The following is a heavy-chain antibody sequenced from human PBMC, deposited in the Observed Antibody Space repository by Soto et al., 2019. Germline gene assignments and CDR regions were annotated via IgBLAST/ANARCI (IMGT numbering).Heavy chain of an antibody. Sequence: ASVKVSCKASGYTFTGCYMHWVRQAPGQGLEWMGWINPNSGGTNYAQKFQGRVTMTRDTSISTAYMELSRLRSDDTAVYYCARDWLVVVAATPQGAYGMDVWGQGTTVTVSS. CDR2: INPNSGGT. V-gene: IGHV1-2*02. D-gene: IGHD2-15*01. CDR1: GYTFTGCY. CDR3: ARDWLVVVAATPQGAYGMDV. J-gene: IGHJ6*02.